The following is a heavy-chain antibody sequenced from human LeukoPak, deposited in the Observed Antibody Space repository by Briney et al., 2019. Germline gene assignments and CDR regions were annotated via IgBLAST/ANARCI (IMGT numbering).Heavy chain of an antibody. D-gene: IGHD6-19*01. V-gene: IGHV1-2*02. CDR1: GYTFTGYY. CDR2: INPNSGGT. CDR3: AREESSDWYDLDY. Sequence: ASVKVSCKASGYTFTGYYMHWVRQAPGQGLEWMGWINPNSGGTNYAQKFQGRVTMTRDTSISTAYMELSRLRSDDTAVYYCAREESSDWYDLDYWGQGTLVTVSS. J-gene: IGHJ4*02.